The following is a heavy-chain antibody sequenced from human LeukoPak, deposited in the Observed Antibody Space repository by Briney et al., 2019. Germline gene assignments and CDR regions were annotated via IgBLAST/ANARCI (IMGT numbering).Heavy chain of an antibody. CDR2: INPNSGGT. D-gene: IGHD3-22*01. V-gene: IGHV1-2*02. Sequence: GASVKVSCKASGYTFTGYYMHWVRQAPGQGLEWMGWINPNSGGTNYAQKFQGRVTMTRDTSISTAYMELSRLRSDDTAVYYCARVHAYYYDSSGYFPWDYFDYWGQGTLVTVSS. J-gene: IGHJ4*02. CDR3: ARVHAYYYDSSGYFPWDYFDY. CDR1: GYTFTGYY.